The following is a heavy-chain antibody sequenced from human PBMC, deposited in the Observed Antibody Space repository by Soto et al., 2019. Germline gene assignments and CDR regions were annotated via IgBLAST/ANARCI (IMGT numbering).Heavy chain of an antibody. CDR3: ARVAKLGTVTKEDYYYYYGMDV. J-gene: IGHJ6*02. Sequence: SETLSLTCTVSGGSISSGGYYWSWIRQHPGKGLEGFGYIYYSGSTYYNPSLKSRVTISVDTSKNQFSLELSSVTAADTAVYYCARVAKLGTVTKEDYYYYYGMDVWGQGTTVTVSS. CDR2: IYYSGST. D-gene: IGHD4-17*01. V-gene: IGHV4-31*03. CDR1: GGSISSGGYY.